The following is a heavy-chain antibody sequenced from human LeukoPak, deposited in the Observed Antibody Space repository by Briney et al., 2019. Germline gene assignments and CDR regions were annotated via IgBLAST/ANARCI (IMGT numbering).Heavy chain of an antibody. Sequence: GGSLRLSCAAPGFTFSSYNMKWVRQAPGKGLEWVSSISSSSSYIYYADSVKGRFTISRDNAKNSLYLQMNSLRAEDTAVYYCAREGTTIFGVVIEWGQGTLVTVSS. CDR1: GFTFSSYN. CDR3: AREGTTIFGVVIE. D-gene: IGHD3-3*01. V-gene: IGHV3-21*01. CDR2: ISSSSSYI. J-gene: IGHJ4*02.